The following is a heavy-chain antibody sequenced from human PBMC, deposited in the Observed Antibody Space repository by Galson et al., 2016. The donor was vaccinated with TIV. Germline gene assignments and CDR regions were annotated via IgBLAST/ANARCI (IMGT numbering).Heavy chain of an antibody. CDR2: ISSGGTT. CDR3: ARDRRHCGNECYLYYYYGMDV. V-gene: IGHV3-66*02. Sequence: LRLSCAASGLIVSPNYMSWVRQAPGKGLEWVSLISSGGTTSYADSVRGRFTISRDNSNNLVYLQMNNLRPEDTAVYYCARDRRHCGNECYLYYYYGMDVWGQGATVTVSS. D-gene: IGHD2-21*01. CDR1: GLIVSPNY. J-gene: IGHJ6*02.